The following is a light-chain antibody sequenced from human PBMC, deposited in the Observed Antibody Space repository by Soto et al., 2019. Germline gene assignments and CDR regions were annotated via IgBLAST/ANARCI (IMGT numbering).Light chain of an antibody. CDR3: QVWDSGSAHVV. V-gene: IGLV3-21*04. CDR2: SDT. CDR1: NIGSKG. J-gene: IGLJ2*01. Sequence: SSELTQPPSVSVAPGKTASISCGGNNIGSKGVHWYQQKPGQALVLVIYSDTDLPPVIPERFSGSNSANLATLTISRVEAGDEADYYCQVWDSGSAHVVFGGGTKLTVL.